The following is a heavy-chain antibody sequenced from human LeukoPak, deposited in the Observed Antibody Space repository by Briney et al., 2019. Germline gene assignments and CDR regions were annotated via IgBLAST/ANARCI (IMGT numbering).Heavy chain of an antibody. CDR1: GGSFSGYY. CDR2: INHSGST. J-gene: IGHJ1*01. V-gene: IGHV4-34*01. Sequence: SSETLSLTCAVYGGSFSGYYWSWIRQPPGKGLEWFGEINHSGSTNYNPSLKSRVTISVDTSKNQFSLKLSSVTAADTAVYYCARRELWLKYFQHWGQGTLVTVSS. D-gene: IGHD1-26*01. CDR3: ARRELWLKYFQH.